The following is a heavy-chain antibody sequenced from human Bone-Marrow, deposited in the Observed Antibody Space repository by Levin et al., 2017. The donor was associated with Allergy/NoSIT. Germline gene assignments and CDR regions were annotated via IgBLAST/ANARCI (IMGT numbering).Heavy chain of an antibody. Sequence: GGSLRLSCAASGFTFGAYWMHWVRQAPGEGLVWVSRINGDGGSAEYADSVKGRFIISRDNAKSTLYLQMNSLRTEDTAVYYCARAKHSSGHTDDYWGQGTLVAVSS. D-gene: IGHD2-15*01. CDR3: ARAKHSSGHTDDY. CDR2: INGDGGSA. J-gene: IGHJ4*02. V-gene: IGHV3-74*01. CDR1: GFTFGAYW.